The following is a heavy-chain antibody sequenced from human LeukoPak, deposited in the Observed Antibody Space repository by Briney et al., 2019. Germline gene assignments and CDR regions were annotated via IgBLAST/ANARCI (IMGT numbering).Heavy chain of an antibody. Sequence: GGSLRLSCVASGFSFWNYAMSRVRQAPGKGLQWVSQISGTGGAKWYAGFARDRFTISRDNSKKTLYLQMSGLGVEDTAMYYCVKDPRDTYGTNWFVSWGQGTLLIVSS. J-gene: IGHJ5*01. CDR1: GFSFWNYA. CDR3: VKDPRDTYGTNWFVS. CDR2: ISGTGGAK. V-gene: IGHV3-23*01. D-gene: IGHD2-21*01.